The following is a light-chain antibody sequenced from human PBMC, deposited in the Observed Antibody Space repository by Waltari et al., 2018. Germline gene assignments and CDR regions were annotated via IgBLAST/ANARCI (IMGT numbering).Light chain of an antibody. J-gene: IGLJ2*01. CDR1: KLGDKY. Sequence: SYELTQPPSVSVSPGQPASITCSGDKLGDKYACWYQQKPGQSPVLVVYQDSKRPSGIPERFSGSNSGNTATLTISGTQAMDEADYYCQAWDSSTPLFGGGTKLTVL. CDR3: QAWDSSTPL. V-gene: IGLV3-1*01. CDR2: QDS.